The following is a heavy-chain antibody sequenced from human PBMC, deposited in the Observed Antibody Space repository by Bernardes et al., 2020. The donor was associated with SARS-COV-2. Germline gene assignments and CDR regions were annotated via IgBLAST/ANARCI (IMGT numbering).Heavy chain of an antibody. CDR2: ISGSGGST. D-gene: IGHD3-16*01. Sequence: GGSLRLSCAASGFTFSSYAMSWVRQAPGKGLEWVSAISGSGGSTYYADSVKGRFTISRDNSKNTLYLQMNSLRAEDTAVYYCAKDLLWELFILGYGMDVWGQGTTVTVSS. CDR3: AKDLLWELFILGYGMDV. CDR1: GFTFSSYA. V-gene: IGHV3-23*01. J-gene: IGHJ6*02.